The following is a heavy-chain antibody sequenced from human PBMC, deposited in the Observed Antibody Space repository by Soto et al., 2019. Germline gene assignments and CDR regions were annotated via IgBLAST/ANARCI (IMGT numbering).Heavy chain of an antibody. Sequence: QVRLQQSGPGLVKPSQTLSLTCAISGDSVSSNSAAWNWIRQSPSRGLEWLGRTYYRSNWYNDYAVSVRSRISIDPATSKNQFSLQLNSVTPEDTAVYYCVKGGAVTVSGAFAPWGQGTLVTVSS. CDR3: VKGGAVTVSGAFAP. D-gene: IGHD6-19*01. J-gene: IGHJ5*02. CDR1: GDSVSSNSAA. CDR2: TYYRSNWYN. V-gene: IGHV6-1*01.